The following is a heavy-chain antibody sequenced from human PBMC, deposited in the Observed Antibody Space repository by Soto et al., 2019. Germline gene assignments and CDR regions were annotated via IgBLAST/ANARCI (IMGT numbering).Heavy chain of an antibody. V-gene: IGHV1-3*04. CDR2: INTGNGNI. Sequence: ASVKVSCKASGYTFTSYSIHWVRQAPGQRLEWMGWINTGNGNIKYSQKFQGRVTITRDTSAHTASMELSSLRSEDTAVYYCAREEVRGMDVWGQGTTVTVSS. CDR3: AREEVRGMDV. CDR1: GYTFTSYS. J-gene: IGHJ6*02.